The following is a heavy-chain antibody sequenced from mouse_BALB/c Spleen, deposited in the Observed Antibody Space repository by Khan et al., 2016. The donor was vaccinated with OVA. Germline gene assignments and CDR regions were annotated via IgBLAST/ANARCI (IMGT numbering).Heavy chain of an antibody. Sequence: QVQLQQSGAELARPGASVKMSCKASGYTFTSYTIHWIKQRPGQGLEWIGFINPSSAYTNYNQKFKDKATLTADKSSTTAYMQLSSLTSDDSAVYYCARDVAYYRNDGWFAYWGQGTLVTVSA. CDR3: ARDVAYYRNDGWFAY. J-gene: IGHJ3*01. CDR1: GYTFTSYT. D-gene: IGHD2-14*01. CDR2: INPSSAYT. V-gene: IGHV1-4*01.